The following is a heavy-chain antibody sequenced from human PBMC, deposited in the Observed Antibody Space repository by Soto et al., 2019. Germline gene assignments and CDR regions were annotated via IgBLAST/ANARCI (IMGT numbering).Heavy chain of an antibody. CDR2: INPNSGGT. Sequence: ASVKVSCKASGYTFTGYYMHWVRQAPGQGLEWMGWINPNSGGTNYAQKFQGRVTMTRDTSISTAYMELSRLRSDDTAVYYCARVYQLPYPELYDYWGQGTLVTRLL. CDR1: GYTFTGYY. V-gene: IGHV1-2*02. D-gene: IGHD2-2*02. J-gene: IGHJ4*02. CDR3: ARVYQLPYPELYDY.